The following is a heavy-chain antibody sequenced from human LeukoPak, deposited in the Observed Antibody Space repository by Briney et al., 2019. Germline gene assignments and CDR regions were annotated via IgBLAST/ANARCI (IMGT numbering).Heavy chain of an antibody. Sequence: PGGSLRLSCAASGFTFSDYYMSWIRQAPGKGLEWVSYISSSGSTIYYADSVKGRFTISRDNAKNSLYLQMNSLRAEDTAVYYCARDIIDSSSWPSSDYWGQGTLVTVSS. CDR2: ISSSGSTI. CDR1: GFTFSDYY. J-gene: IGHJ4*02. V-gene: IGHV3-11*04. D-gene: IGHD6-13*01. CDR3: ARDIIDSSSWPSSDY.